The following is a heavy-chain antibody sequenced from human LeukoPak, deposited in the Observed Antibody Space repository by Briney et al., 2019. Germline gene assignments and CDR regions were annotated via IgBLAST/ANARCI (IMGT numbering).Heavy chain of an antibody. CDR3: ARDRYTWHDRDWFDS. Sequence: PSETLSLTCTVSGDSISTSYWSWIRQPAGKRMEWIGRIFASGETNYNSSLESRVIMSRDTSNNQFFLRLTSVTAADTAVYYCARDRYTWHDRDWFDSWGQGTLVTVSS. CDR1: GDSISTSY. D-gene: IGHD1-20*01. V-gene: IGHV4-4*07. CDR2: IFASGET. J-gene: IGHJ5*01.